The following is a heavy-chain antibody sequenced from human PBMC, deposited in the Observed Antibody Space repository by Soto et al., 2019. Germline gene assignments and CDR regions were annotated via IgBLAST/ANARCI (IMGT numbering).Heavy chain of an antibody. CDR1: GFTFSSSA. J-gene: IGHJ4*02. CDR3: AKAGDDYSNSYFDY. CDR2: IGASGDDT. Sequence: GSLRLSCAVSGFTFSSSAMSWVRRAPGKGLEWVSVIGASGDDTYYADSVKGRFIISRDNSKNTLYLQMNSLRAEDTAVYYCAKAGDDYSNSYFDYWGQGTLVTVS. D-gene: IGHD4-4*01. V-gene: IGHV3-23*01.